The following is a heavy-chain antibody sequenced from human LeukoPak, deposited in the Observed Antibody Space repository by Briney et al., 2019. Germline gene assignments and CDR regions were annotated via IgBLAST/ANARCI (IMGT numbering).Heavy chain of an antibody. D-gene: IGHD6-19*01. J-gene: IGHJ4*02. CDR1: GFTVSNKY. CDR2: INSGGTT. V-gene: IGHV3-66*01. Sequence: GGSLRLSCAASGFTVSNKYMAWVRQAPGKGLEWVSFINSGGTTNYADSVKGRFTISRDYSKNTLNLQMNSLRDEDTAVYYCATIISDSSGWYHFDQWGQGALVTVSS. CDR3: ATIISDSSGWYHFDQ.